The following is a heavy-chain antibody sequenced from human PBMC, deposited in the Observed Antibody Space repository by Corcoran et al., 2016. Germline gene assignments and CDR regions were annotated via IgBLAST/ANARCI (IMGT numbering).Heavy chain of an antibody. Sequence: QVQLVESGGGVVQPGRSLRLSCAASRFSFNSSGIHWVRQAPGKGLEWVAGISYDGSNKYYADSVKGRLIISRDNSKNTLDLQMNSLRAEDTAVYYCAKLLRSFDWLSVRGAMDVWGQGTTVTVSS. D-gene: IGHD3-9*01. CDR1: RFSFNSSG. J-gene: IGHJ6*02. CDR3: AKLLRSFDWLSVRGAMDV. CDR2: ISYDGSNK. V-gene: IGHV3-30*18.